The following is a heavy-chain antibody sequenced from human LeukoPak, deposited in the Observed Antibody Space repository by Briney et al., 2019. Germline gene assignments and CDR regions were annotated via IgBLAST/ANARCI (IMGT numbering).Heavy chain of an antibody. V-gene: IGHV4-34*01. CDR2: INHSGST. D-gene: IGHD1-26*01. CDR3: ARRGKREFDY. J-gene: IGHJ4*02. Sequence: PSETLSLTCAVYGGSFSGYYWSWIRQPPGKGLEWIGEINHSGSTNYNPSLKSRVTISVDTSKNQFSLKLNSVTAADTDVYYCARRGKREFDYWGQGTLVTVSS. CDR1: GGSFSGYY.